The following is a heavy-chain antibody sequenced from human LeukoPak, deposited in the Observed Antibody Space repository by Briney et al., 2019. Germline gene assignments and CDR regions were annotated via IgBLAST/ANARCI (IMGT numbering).Heavy chain of an antibody. CDR3: ARDRYGDENY. V-gene: IGHV3-48*03. Sequence: GGSLRLSCAASGFTFSSYEMNWVRQAPGKGLEWVSYISSSGSTIYYADSVKGRFTISRDNAKNSLYLQMNSLRAEDTAIYYCARDRYGDENYWGLGTLVTVSS. CDR2: ISSSGSTI. J-gene: IGHJ4*02. CDR1: GFTFSSYE. D-gene: IGHD4-17*01.